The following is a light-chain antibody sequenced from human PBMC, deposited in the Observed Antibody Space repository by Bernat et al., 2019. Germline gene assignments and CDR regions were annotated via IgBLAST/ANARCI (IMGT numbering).Light chain of an antibody. CDR2: EVT. Sequence: QSALTQPASVSGSPGQSITISCTGTSSDVGSYNLVSWYQQHPGKAPKLIIYEVTKRPSGVSNPFSGSKSGNTASLTISGLQPEDEADYFCCSYAGRSTFDVFGGGTELTVL. CDR1: SSDVGSYNL. CDR3: CSYAGRSTFDV. V-gene: IGLV2-23*02. J-gene: IGLJ2*01.